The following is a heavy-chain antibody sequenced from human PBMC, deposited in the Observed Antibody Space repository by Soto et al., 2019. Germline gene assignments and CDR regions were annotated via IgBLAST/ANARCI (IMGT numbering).Heavy chain of an antibody. CDR1: GGSISSYY. CDR2: IYYSGST. Sequence: QVQLQESGPGLVKPSETLSLTCTVSGGSISSYYWSWIRQPPGKGLEWIGYIYYSGSTNYNPSLKSRITISVDTSNNHFSLKLSSVTAADTAMYYCARLGSGSFRDWGQGTLVTVSS. D-gene: IGHD1-26*01. V-gene: IGHV4-59*08. J-gene: IGHJ4*02. CDR3: ARLGSGSFRD.